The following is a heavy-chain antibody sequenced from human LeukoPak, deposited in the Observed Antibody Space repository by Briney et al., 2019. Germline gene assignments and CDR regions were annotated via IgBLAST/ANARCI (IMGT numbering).Heavy chain of an antibody. J-gene: IGHJ4*02. D-gene: IGHD3-10*01. CDR2: IYYSGST. V-gene: IGHV4-59*12. CDR3: AREGRYYYGSGSYDY. Sequence: SETLSLTCTVSGGSISSYYWSWIRQPPGKGLEWIGYIYYSGSTNYNPSLKSRVTISVDTSKNQFSLKLSSVTAADTAVYYCAREGRYYYGSGSYDYWGQGTLVTVSS. CDR1: GGSISSYY.